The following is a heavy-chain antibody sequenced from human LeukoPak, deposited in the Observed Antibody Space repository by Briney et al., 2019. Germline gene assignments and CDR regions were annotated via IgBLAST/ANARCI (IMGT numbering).Heavy chain of an antibody. J-gene: IGHJ3*02. CDR3: AASGSYSDHAFDI. D-gene: IGHD1-26*01. V-gene: IGHV4-4*02. CDR2: IYHSGST. Sequence: SETLSLTCAVSGGSISSSNWWSWVRQPPGKGLEWIGEIYHSGSTNYNPSLKSRVTISVDTSKNQFSLRLSSVTAADTAVYYCAASGSYSDHAFDIWGQGTMVTVSS. CDR1: GGSISSSNW.